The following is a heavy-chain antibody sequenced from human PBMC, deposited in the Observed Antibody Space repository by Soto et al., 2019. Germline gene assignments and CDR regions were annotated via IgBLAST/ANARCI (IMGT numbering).Heavy chain of an antibody. D-gene: IGHD4-17*01. V-gene: IGHV1-24*01. Sequence: ASVQVSCKVSGYTLTELSMHWVRQAPGKGLEWMGGINPYNGKTIYAQKLQGRVTMTKDTSTSTAYMELNSLRAEDTAVYYCARHDYGDLNWFDPWGQGTLVTVSS. CDR1: GYTLTELS. CDR2: INPYNGKT. CDR3: ARHDYGDLNWFDP. J-gene: IGHJ5*02.